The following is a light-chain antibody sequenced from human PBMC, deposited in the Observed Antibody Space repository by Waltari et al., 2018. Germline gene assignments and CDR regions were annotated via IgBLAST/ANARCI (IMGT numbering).Light chain of an antibody. J-gene: IGLJ2*01. Sequence: SYELTQPSSVSVSPGQTARITCSGDVLTKNYVRWFRQKPGQAPVLVIYKDRERPSGIPERFSGPSSGTTVTLTITGAQVDDEADYYCYATADKIHGIFGGGTKLTVL. V-gene: IGLV3-27*01. CDR3: YATADKIHGI. CDR2: KDR. CDR1: VLTKNY.